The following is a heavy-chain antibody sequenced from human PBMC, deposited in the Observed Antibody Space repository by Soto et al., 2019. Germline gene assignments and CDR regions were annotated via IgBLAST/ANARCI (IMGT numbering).Heavy chain of an antibody. CDR3: ARGRQQLVNPDAFDI. D-gene: IGHD6-13*01. CDR1: GGSISSYY. J-gene: IGHJ3*02. V-gene: IGHV4-59*01. Sequence: QVQLQESGPGLVKPSETLSLTCTVSGGSISSYYWSWIRQPPGKGLEWVGYIYYSGSTNYNPSLTTRVPISVDTSKNQFSLKLSSVTAADTAVYYFARGRQQLVNPDAFDIWGQGTMVTVSS. CDR2: IYYSGST.